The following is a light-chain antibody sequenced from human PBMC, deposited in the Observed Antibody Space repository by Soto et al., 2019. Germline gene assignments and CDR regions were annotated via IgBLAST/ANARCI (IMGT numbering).Light chain of an antibody. V-gene: IGLV2-8*01. J-gene: IGLJ1*01. CDR3: SSYAGKNGYV. Sequence: QSVLTQPPSASGSPGQSVTISCTGTSSDVGAYNYVSWYQQHPGKAPKFMIYEVTRRPSGVPNRFSGSKSGNTASLTVSGLQPEDEADYYCSSYAGKNGYVFGTGTKLTVL. CDR2: EVT. CDR1: SSDVGAYNY.